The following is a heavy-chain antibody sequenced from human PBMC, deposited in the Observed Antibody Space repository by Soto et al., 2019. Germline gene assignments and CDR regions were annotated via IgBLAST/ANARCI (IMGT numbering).Heavy chain of an antibody. J-gene: IGHJ6*02. CDR2: INPNSGGT. CDR1: GYTFTGYY. Sequence: ASVKVSCKASGYTFTGYYMHWVRQAPGQGLEWMGWINPNSGGTNYAQKFQGRVTMTRDTSISTAYMELSRLRSDDTAVYYCASYCDILTGAYCYYGMDVWGQGTTVTVSS. V-gene: IGHV1-2*02. D-gene: IGHD3-9*01. CDR3: ASYCDILTGAYCYYGMDV.